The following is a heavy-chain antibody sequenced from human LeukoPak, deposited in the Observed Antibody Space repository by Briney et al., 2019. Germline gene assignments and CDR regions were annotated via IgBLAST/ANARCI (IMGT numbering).Heavy chain of an antibody. CDR2: IIGSGGNT. D-gene: IGHD3-10*01. J-gene: IGHJ4*02. Sequence: GGSLRLSCAASGFTFSSYAMSWVRQAPGKGLEWVSAIIGSGGNTYYADSVKGRFTISRDNSKNTLYLQMNSLRAEDTAVYYCAKDRSYAFDYWGQGTLVTVSS. V-gene: IGHV3-23*01. CDR3: AKDRSYAFDY. CDR1: GFTFSSYA.